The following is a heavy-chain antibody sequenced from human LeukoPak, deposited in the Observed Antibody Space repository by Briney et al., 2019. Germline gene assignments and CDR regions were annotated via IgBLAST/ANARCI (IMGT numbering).Heavy chain of an antibody. D-gene: IGHD6-6*01. Sequence: PGGSLRLSCAASGFTFSSYEMNWVRQAPGKGLEWVSYISGSGRTIYYADSVKGRFTISRGNAKNSLYLQMNSLRAEDTAVYYCARLYSSSSGKAFDIWGQGTMVTVSS. CDR1: GFTFSSYE. CDR3: ARLYSSSSGKAFDI. CDR2: ISGSGRTI. J-gene: IGHJ3*02. V-gene: IGHV3-48*03.